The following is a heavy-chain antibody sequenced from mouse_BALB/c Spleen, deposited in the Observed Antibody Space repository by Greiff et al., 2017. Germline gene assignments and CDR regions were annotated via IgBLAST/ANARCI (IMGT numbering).Heavy chain of an antibody. CDR1: GFTFSSFG. CDR2: ISSGSSTI. D-gene: IGHD2-4*01. Sequence: EVKLMESGGGLVQPGGSRKLSCAASGFTFSSFGMHWVRQAPEKGLEWVAYISSGSSTIYYADTVKGRFTISRDNPKNTLFLQMTSLRSEDTAMYYCARGGLRHAMDYWGQGTSVTVSS. J-gene: IGHJ4*01. V-gene: IGHV5-17*02. CDR3: ARGGLRHAMDY.